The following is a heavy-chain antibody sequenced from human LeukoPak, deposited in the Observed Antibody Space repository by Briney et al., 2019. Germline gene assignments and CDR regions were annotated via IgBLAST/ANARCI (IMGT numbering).Heavy chain of an antibody. D-gene: IGHD2-2*01. CDR1: GFTFSDHY. J-gene: IGHJ6*02. CDR3: ATCSTSCYNYYYYGMDV. Sequence: GGSLRLSCAASGFTFSDHYMSWIRQAPGKGLEWVSAISGSGGSTYYADSVKGRFTISRDNSKNTLYLQMNSLRAEDTAVYYCATCSTSCYNYYYYGMDVWGQGTTVTVSS. CDR2: ISGSGGST. V-gene: IGHV3-23*01.